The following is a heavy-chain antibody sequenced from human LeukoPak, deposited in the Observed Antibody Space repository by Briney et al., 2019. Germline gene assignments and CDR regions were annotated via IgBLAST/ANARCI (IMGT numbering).Heavy chain of an antibody. J-gene: IGHJ4*02. CDR3: ARDLLGSGSYRNY. Sequence: ASVKVSCKASGYTFTSYYVHWVRQATGQGLEWMGIINPSGGSTSYAQKFQGRVTMTRDTSTSTVYMELISLRSEDTAVYYCARDLLGSGSYRNYWGQGTLVTVSS. CDR1: GYTFTSYY. D-gene: IGHD3-10*01. CDR2: INPSGGST. V-gene: IGHV1-46*01.